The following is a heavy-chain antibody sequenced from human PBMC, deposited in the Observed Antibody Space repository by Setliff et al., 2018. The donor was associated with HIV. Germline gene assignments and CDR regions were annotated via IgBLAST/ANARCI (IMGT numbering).Heavy chain of an antibody. CDR1: GFTVSSNY. CDR2: IYSGGST. Sequence: LRLSCAASGFTVSSNYMSWVRQAPGKGLEWVSVIYSGGSTYYADSVKGRFTISRDNSKNTLYLQMNSLRAEDTAVYYCARDRVSSWPIWGQGTMVTVSS. D-gene: IGHD6-13*01. CDR3: ARDRVSSWPI. V-gene: IGHV3-66*02. J-gene: IGHJ3*02.